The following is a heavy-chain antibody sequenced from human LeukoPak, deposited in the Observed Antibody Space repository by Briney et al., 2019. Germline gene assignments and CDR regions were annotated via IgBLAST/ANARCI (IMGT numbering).Heavy chain of an antibody. J-gene: IGHJ4*02. D-gene: IGHD6-13*01. CDR1: GFTFSSYG. V-gene: IGHV3-30*02. Sequence: EGSLRLSCAASGFTFSSYGIHWVRQAPGKGLEWVAFIRYDGSNKYYADSVRGRFTISRDNSKNTLYLQMNLRADDTAVYYCAKSYRSGWYRGVIDYWGQGTLVTVSS. CDR2: IRYDGSNK. CDR3: AKSYRSGWYRGVIDY.